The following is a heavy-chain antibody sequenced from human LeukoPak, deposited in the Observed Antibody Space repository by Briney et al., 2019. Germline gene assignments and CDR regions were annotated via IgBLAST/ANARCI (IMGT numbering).Heavy chain of an antibody. CDR3: ARHGEYSPLDF. CDR2: VYSSGST. D-gene: IGHD5-18*01. CDR1: SGSISSGGYY. Sequence: PSETLSLTCTVSSGSISSGGYYWSWIRQLPGKGLEWIGSVYSSGSTFYNPSLKSRVTMSVDTSKNQFSLRLSSVTAADTAVYYCARHGEYSPLDFWGRGTLVTVSS. V-gene: IGHV4-39*01. J-gene: IGHJ4*02.